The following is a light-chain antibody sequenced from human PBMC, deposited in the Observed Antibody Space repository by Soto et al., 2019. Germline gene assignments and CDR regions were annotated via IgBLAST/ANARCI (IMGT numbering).Light chain of an antibody. CDR1: SSNIGSNY. CDR3: AAWDDSLSGYV. CDR2: KNN. V-gene: IGLV1-47*01. J-gene: IGLJ1*01. Sequence: QSVLTQPPSASGTPGQRVTISCSGSSSNIGSNYAYWYQQLPGTAPNLLIYKNNQRPSGVPDRFSGSKSGTSASLAISGTRSEDEADYYCAAWDDSLSGYVFGTGTKVTVL.